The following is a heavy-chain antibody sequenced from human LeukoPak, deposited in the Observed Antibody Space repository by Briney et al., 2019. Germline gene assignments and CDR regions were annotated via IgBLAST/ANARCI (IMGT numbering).Heavy chain of an antibody. CDR1: GFIFSSYS. V-gene: IGHV3-23*01. CDR2: ITGSGGNT. CDR3: ARVYSGSYYGMDV. J-gene: IGHJ6*02. Sequence: PGGSLRLSCAASGFIFSSYSMSWVRQAPGKGLEWVSVITGSGGNTYYADSVKGRFTISRDNSKNTLYLQMNSLRAEDTAVYYCARVYSGSYYGMDVWGQGTTVTVSS. D-gene: IGHD1-26*01.